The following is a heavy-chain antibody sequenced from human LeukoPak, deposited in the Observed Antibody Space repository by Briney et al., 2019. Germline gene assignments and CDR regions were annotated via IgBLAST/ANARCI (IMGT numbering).Heavy chain of an antibody. J-gene: IGHJ6*03. D-gene: IGHD6-13*01. CDR1: GFTFSSYG. CDR2: IWYDGSNK. V-gene: IGHV3-33*01. CDR3: AREQQLAPYMDV. Sequence: PGGSLRLSCAASGFTFSSYGMQWVRQAPGKGLEWVAVIWYDGSNKYYADSVKGRFTISRDNSKNTLYLQMNSLRAEDTAVYYCAREQQLAPYMDVWGKGTTVAVSS.